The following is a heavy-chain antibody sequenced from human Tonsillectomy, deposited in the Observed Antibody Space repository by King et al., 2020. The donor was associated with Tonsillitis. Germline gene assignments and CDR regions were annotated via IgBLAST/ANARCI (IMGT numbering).Heavy chain of an antibody. CDR1: GGTFSSYA. D-gene: IGHD3-16*01. Sequence: VQLVESGAEVKKPGSSVKVSCKASGGTFSSYAISWVRQAPGQGLEWMGRIIPILGIANYAQKFQGRVTITADKSTSTAYMELSSLRSEDTAVYYCARGRLTFPPVKDYWGQGTLVTVSS. CDR2: IIPILGIA. CDR3: ARGRLTFPPVKDY. J-gene: IGHJ4*02. V-gene: IGHV1-69*09.